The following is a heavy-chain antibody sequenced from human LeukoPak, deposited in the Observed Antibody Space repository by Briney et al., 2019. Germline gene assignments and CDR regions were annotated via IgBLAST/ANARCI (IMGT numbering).Heavy chain of an antibody. Sequence: SQTLSLTCTVSGGSISNSNYYWSWIRQPAGKGLEWIGRIYTSGSTNYNPSLKSRVTMSVDTSKNQFSLKLRSVTAADTAVYYCARGYNWGSPTRNFYYLDVWGKGTTVTVSS. J-gene: IGHJ6*03. CDR1: GGSISNSNYY. D-gene: IGHD7-27*01. CDR3: ARGYNWGSPTRNFYYLDV. V-gene: IGHV4-61*02. CDR2: IYTSGST.